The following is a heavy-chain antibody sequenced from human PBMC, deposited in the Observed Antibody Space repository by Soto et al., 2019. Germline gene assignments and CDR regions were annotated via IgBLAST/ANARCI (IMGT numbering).Heavy chain of an antibody. V-gene: IGHV3-33*01. D-gene: IGHD3-10*02. CDR3: ATQDGGLFD. Sequence: QVQLVESGGGVVQPGRSLRLSCAASGFTFSSYGMHWVRQAPGKGLEWVAVIWYDGSNKYYADSVKGRFTISRDNSKNTLYLQMTSLRAEDTAVYYCATQDGGLFDWGQGTLVTVSS. J-gene: IGHJ4*02. CDR1: GFTFSSYG. CDR2: IWYDGSNK.